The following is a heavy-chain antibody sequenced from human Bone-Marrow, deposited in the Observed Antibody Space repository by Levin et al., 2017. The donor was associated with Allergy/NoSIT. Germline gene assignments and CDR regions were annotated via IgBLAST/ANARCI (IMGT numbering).Heavy chain of an antibody. Sequence: SCAVSGFNVDDYAMHWVRQAPGKGLEWVSGITWNRGKKDYADSVKGRFTISRDNAKNSLYLQMNSLRTEDTALYYCAKDISGDGSNFDHWGQGTLVTVSS. J-gene: IGHJ4*02. CDR1: GFNVDDYA. V-gene: IGHV3-9*01. D-gene: IGHD5-24*01. CDR3: AKDISGDGSNFDH. CDR2: ITWNRGKK.